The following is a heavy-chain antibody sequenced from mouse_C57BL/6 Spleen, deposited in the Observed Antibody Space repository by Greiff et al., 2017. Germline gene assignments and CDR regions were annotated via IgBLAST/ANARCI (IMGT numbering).Heavy chain of an antibody. J-gene: IGHJ2*01. CDR2: IYPRDGST. CDR1: GYTFTSYD. CDR3: ARGTTVTHFDY. Sequence: QVQLKESGPELVKPGASVKLSCKASGYTFTSYDINWVKQRPGQGLEWIGWIYPRDGSTKYNEKFKGKATLTVDTSSSTAYMELHSLTSEDSAVYFCARGTTVTHFDYWGQGTTLTVSS. V-gene: IGHV1-85*01. D-gene: IGHD1-1*01.